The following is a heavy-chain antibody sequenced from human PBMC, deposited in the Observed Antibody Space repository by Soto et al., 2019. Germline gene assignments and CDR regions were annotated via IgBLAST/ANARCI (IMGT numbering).Heavy chain of an antibody. Sequence: QVQLVQSGAEVKKPGASVKVSCKASGYTFTSYAMHWVRQAPGQRLEWMGWINAGNGNTKYSQKFQGRVTITRDTSASTAYMELSSRRAEETAVYYCARDLGGWPDYWGQGTLVTVSS. CDR3: ARDLGGWPDY. J-gene: IGHJ4*02. V-gene: IGHV1-3*01. D-gene: IGHD2-15*01. CDR1: GYTFTSYA. CDR2: INAGNGNT.